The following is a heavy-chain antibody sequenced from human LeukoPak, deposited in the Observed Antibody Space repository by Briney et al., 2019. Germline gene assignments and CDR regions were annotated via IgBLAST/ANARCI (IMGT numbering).Heavy chain of an antibody. CDR3: ARTTEGGYTYGYFYYYYMDV. J-gene: IGHJ6*03. V-gene: IGHV4-59*01. CDR2: IYYSGST. CDR1: GGSISSYY. Sequence: SETLSLTCTVSGGSISSYYWSWIRQPAGKGLEWIGYIYYSGSTNYNPSLKSRVTISVDTSKNQFSLKLTSVTAADTAVYYCARTTEGGYTYGYFYYYYMDVWGKGTTVTISS. D-gene: IGHD5-18*01.